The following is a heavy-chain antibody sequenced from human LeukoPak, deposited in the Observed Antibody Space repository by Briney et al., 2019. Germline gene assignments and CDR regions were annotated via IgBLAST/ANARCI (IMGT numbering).Heavy chain of an antibody. CDR3: AREGGGVIPSNWFDP. CDR2: IYTSGST. D-gene: IGHD3-16*02. Sequence: SETLSLTCTVSGGPISSHSWSWIRQTPGKGLEWIGRIYTSGSTNYNPSLKSRVTISVDTSKNQFSLKLSSVTAADTAVYYCAREGGGVIPSNWFDPWGQGTLVTVSS. CDR1: GGPISSHS. V-gene: IGHV4-4*08. J-gene: IGHJ5*02.